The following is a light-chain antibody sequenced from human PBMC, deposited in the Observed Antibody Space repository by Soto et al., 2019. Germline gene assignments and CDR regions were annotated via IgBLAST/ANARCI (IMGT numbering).Light chain of an antibody. CDR1: QSVGSD. CDR2: GAS. CDR3: QQYGSSPRT. Sequence: EIVMTQSPATLSVSPGARATLSCRASQSVGSDLAWYRQKPGQAPRLLIYGASNRATGVPDRFSGSGSGTDFTLTISRLEPEDFVVYYCQQYGSSPRTFGQGTKVDIK. V-gene: IGKV3-20*01. J-gene: IGKJ1*01.